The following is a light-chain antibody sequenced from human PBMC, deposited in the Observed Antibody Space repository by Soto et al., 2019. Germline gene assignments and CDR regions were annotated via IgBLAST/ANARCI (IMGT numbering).Light chain of an antibody. J-gene: IGLJ2*01. CDR2: DVS. Sequence: QSALTQPASVSGSPGQSITISCTGTSSDVGGYNYVSWYQQHPGKAPKLMIYDVSNRPSGVSNRFSGSKSGNTASLTISGLQAXXEADYYCSSYTSSSTRVFGGGTKLT. CDR1: SSDVGGYNY. CDR3: SSYTSSSTRV. V-gene: IGLV2-14*01.